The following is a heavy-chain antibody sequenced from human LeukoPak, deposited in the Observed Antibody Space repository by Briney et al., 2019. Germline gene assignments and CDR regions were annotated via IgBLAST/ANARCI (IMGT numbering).Heavy chain of an antibody. Sequence: SETLSLTCTVSGGSISSYYWSWIRQPAGKGLEWIGRIYTSGSTNYNPSLKSRVTMSVDTSKNQFSLKLSPVTAADTAVYYCARELDSRFLEWLYQDYYYYYMDVWGKGTTVTVSS. J-gene: IGHJ6*03. D-gene: IGHD3-3*01. CDR3: ARELDSRFLEWLYQDYYYYYMDV. CDR1: GGSISSYY. V-gene: IGHV4-4*07. CDR2: IYTSGST.